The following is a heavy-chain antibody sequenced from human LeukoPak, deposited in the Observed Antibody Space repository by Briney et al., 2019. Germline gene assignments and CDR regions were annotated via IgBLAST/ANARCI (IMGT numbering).Heavy chain of an antibody. V-gene: IGHV3-21*01. J-gene: IGHJ4*02. Sequence: WGALRLSCAASGFIFSSYSMSWVRQAPGKGLEWVSSISTSSSYIYYADSVKGRFTISRDNSKNTLYLQMNSLRAEDTAVYYCASKVRGVSPFDYWGQGTLVTVSS. CDR2: ISTSSSYI. CDR3: ASKVRGVSPFDY. CDR1: GFIFSSYS. D-gene: IGHD3-10*01.